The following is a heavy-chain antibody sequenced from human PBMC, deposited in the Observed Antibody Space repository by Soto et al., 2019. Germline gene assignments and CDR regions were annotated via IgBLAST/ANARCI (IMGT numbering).Heavy chain of an antibody. CDR2: INSGGST. CDR3: VRENYYYGMDV. J-gene: IGHJ6*02. Sequence: GGSLRLSCAASGFTFSTYSMNWVRQGSGKGLEWVSVINSGGSTDYADSVKGRFTISRDISRNTLYLQMNSLRADDTAVYYCVRENYYYGMDVWGQGTTVTVSS. V-gene: IGHV3-66*01. CDR1: GFTFSTYS.